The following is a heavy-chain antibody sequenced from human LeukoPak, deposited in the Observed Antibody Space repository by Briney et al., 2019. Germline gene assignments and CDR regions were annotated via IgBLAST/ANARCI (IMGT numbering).Heavy chain of an antibody. CDR3: AELGITMIGGV. CDR1: GFTFSSYA. D-gene: IGHD3-10*02. V-gene: IGHV3-23*01. Sequence: GGSLRLSCASSGFTFSSYAMSWVRQAPGKGLEWVSAISDSDGNTYYADSVKGRFTISRDNSKNTLYLQMNSLRAEDTAVYYCAELGITMIGGVWGKGTTVTISS. CDR2: ISDSDGNT. J-gene: IGHJ6*04.